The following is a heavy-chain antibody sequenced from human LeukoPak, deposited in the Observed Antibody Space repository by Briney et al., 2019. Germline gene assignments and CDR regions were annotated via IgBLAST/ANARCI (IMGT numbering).Heavy chain of an antibody. J-gene: IGHJ3*02. CDR2: IYYSGST. V-gene: IGHV4-39*07. CDR3: ARATYYYDSSGRTDAFDI. Sequence: SETLSLTCTVSGGSISSSSYYWGWIRQPPGKGLEWIGRIYYSGSTYYNPSLKSRVTISVDTSKNQFSLKLSSVTAADTAVYYCARATYYYDSSGRTDAFDIWGQGTMVTVSS. CDR1: GGSISSSSYY. D-gene: IGHD3-22*01.